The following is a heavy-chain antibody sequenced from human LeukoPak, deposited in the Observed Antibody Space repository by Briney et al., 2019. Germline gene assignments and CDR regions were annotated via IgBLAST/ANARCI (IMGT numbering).Heavy chain of an antibody. J-gene: IGHJ4*02. V-gene: IGHV4-59*01. D-gene: IGHD2-2*01. Sequence: SETLSLTCTVSGGSISSYYWSWIRQPPGKGLEWIGYIYYSGSTNYNPSLKSRVTISVDTSKNQFSLKLSSVTAAVTAVYYCARTPARRSFDYWGQGTLVTVSS. CDR2: IYYSGST. CDR3: ARTPARRSFDY. CDR1: GGSISSYY.